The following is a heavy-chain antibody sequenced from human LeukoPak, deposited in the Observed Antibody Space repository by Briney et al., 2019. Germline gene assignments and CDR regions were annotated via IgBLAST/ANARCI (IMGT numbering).Heavy chain of an antibody. Sequence: GASVKVSCKASGYTFTGYYMHWVRQAPGQGLEWMGWINPNSGGTNYAQKFQGRVTMTRDTSISTAYMELSRLRSDDTAVYYCARDSGGRGYCSSTSCYVKDAFDIWGQGTMVTVSS. V-gene: IGHV1-2*02. D-gene: IGHD2-2*01. CDR3: ARDSGGRGYCSSTSCYVKDAFDI. J-gene: IGHJ3*02. CDR2: INPNSGGT. CDR1: GYTFTGYY.